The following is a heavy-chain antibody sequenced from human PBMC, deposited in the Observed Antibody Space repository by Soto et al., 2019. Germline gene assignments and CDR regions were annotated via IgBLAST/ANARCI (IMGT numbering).Heavy chain of an antibody. V-gene: IGHV1-69*10. CDR2: IIPILGIA. D-gene: IGHD1-1*01. Sequence: ASVKVSCKASGGTFSSYAISWVRQAPGLGLEWMGGIIPILGIANYAQKFQGRVTITADKSTSTAYMELSSLRSEDTAVYYCARMELEQYFQHWGQGTLVTVSS. CDR1: GGTFSSYA. CDR3: ARMELEQYFQH. J-gene: IGHJ1*01.